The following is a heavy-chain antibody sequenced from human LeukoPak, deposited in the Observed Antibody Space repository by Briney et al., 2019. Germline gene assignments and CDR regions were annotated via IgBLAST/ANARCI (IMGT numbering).Heavy chain of an antibody. D-gene: IGHD3-16*02. Sequence: ASVKVSCKVSGYTLTELSMHWVRQAPGKGLEWMGGFDPEDGETIYAQKFQGRVTMTEDTSTDTAYMELSSLRSEDTAVYYCARDGLGSWGSYRELDFWGQGTLVTVSS. V-gene: IGHV1-24*01. CDR1: GYTLTELS. CDR3: ARDGLGSWGSYRELDF. CDR2: FDPEDGET. J-gene: IGHJ4*02.